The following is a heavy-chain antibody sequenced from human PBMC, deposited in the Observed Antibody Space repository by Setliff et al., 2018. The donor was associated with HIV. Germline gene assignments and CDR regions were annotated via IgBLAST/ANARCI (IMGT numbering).Heavy chain of an antibody. D-gene: IGHD3-10*01. J-gene: IGHJ4*01. CDR3: ARVFYYSAGSYSLDY. CDR2: IIPIFGTA. Sequence: GASVKVSCKASGDTFSNYAISWVRQAPGQGLEWMGGIIPIFGTASYAQKFEGRVTITADKSTSTAYMEVNSLRFEDTAVYYCARVFYYSAGSYSLDYWGHETLVTVSS. CDR1: GDTFSNYA. V-gene: IGHV1-69*06.